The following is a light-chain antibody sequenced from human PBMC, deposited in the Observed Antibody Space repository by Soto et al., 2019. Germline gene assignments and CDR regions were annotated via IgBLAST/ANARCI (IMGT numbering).Light chain of an antibody. J-gene: IGKJ1*01. CDR3: QQYGDSSRT. Sequence: EIVLTQSPDTLSLSPGEGATLSCRASKSFSRSYLAWYQQKPGQAPRLLIYGASSRATGIPDRFSGSGSGTDFTLTISRLEPEDFAVYYCQQYGDSSRTFGQGTKVDNK. V-gene: IGKV3-20*01. CDR1: KSFSRSY. CDR2: GAS.